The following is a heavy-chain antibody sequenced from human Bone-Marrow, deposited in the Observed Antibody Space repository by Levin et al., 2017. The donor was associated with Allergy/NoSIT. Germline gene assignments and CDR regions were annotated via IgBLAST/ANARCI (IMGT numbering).Heavy chain of an antibody. CDR1: GFTFGDYA. J-gene: IGHJ4*02. CDR3: TREVAAVSPDY. Sequence: GGSLRLSCTASGFTFGDYAMSWVRQAPGKGLEWVGFIRSKAYGGTTEYAASVKGRFTISRDDSKSIAYLQMNSLKTEDTAVYYCTREVAAVSPDYWGQGTLVTVSS. V-gene: IGHV3-49*04. D-gene: IGHD6-13*01. CDR2: IRSKAYGGTT.